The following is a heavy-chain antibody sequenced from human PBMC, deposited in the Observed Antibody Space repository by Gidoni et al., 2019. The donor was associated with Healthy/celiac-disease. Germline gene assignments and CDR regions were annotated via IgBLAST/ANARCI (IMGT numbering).Heavy chain of an antibody. CDR1: GGSISSGDYY. V-gene: IGHV4-30-4*01. Sequence: QVQLQESGPGLVKPSQTLSPTRTVSGGSISSGDYYWSWSRQPPGKGLEWIGYTYYSGSTYYNPSLKSRVTISVDTSKNQFSLKLSSVTAADTAVYYCARGYYDFWSGPYTSGGFDYWGQGTLVTVSS. CDR2: TYYSGST. J-gene: IGHJ4*02. CDR3: ARGYYDFWSGPYTSGGFDY. D-gene: IGHD3-3*01.